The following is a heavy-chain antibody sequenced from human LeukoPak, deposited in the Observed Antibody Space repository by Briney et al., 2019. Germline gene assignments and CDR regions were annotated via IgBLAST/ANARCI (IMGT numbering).Heavy chain of an antibody. CDR2: ISSSGSTI. CDR3: AKDGYCSSTNCYPAPY. CDR1: GFTFSDYY. J-gene: IGHJ4*02. Sequence: PGGSLRLSCAASGFTFSDYYMSWIRQAPGKGLEWVSYISSSGSTIYYADSVKGRFTISRDNAKNSLYLQMNSLRAEDTAVYYCAKDGYCSSTNCYPAPYWGQGTLVTVSS. D-gene: IGHD2-2*03. V-gene: IGHV3-11*01.